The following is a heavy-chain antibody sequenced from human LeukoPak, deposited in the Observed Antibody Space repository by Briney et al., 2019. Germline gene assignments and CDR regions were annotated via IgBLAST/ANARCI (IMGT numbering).Heavy chain of an antibody. Sequence: LGGSLRLSCAASGFTFSSYGMHWVRQAPGKGLEWVAVIWYDGSNKYYADSVKGRFTISRDNSKNTLYLQMNSLRAEDTAVYYCARDRSGSLYYFDYWGQGTLVTVSS. CDR1: GFTFSSYG. J-gene: IGHJ4*02. V-gene: IGHV3-33*08. CDR3: ARDRSGSLYYFDY. D-gene: IGHD1-26*01. CDR2: IWYDGSNK.